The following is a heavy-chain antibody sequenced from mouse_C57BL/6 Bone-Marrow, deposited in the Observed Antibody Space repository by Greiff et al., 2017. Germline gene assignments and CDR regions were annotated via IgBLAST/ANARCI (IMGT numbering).Heavy chain of an antibody. CDR3: TTDLLPPMDY. V-gene: IGHV14-4*01. Sequence: VQLQQSGAELVRPGASVKLSCTASGFNIKDDYMHWVKQRPEQGLEWIGWIDPENGDPEYASKFQGKATITADTSSNTAYLQLSSLTSEDTAVYYCTTDLLPPMDYWGQGTSVTVSS. CDR2: IDPENGDP. CDR1: GFNIKDDY. J-gene: IGHJ4*01. D-gene: IGHD2-1*01.